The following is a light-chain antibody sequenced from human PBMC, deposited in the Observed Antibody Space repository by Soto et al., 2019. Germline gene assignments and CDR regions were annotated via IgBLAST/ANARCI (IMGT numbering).Light chain of an antibody. V-gene: IGKV3-11*01. Sequence: EIVLTQSPGTLSLSPGERTTLSCRASQSVSSSYLAWYQQKPGQAPRLLIYYMSKRATGIPARFSGSGSGTDFTLTISSLAPDDFAIYYCHQRQSWPRTFGQGTKV. CDR3: HQRQSWPRT. CDR2: YMS. CDR1: QSVSSSY. J-gene: IGKJ1*01.